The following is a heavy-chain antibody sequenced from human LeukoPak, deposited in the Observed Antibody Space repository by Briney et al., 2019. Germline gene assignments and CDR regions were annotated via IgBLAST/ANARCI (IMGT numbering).Heavy chain of an antibody. J-gene: IGHJ4*02. Sequence: GGSLRLSCAASGFTFSSYEMNWVRQAPGKGLEWGSYISGSGTTIYYADSVKGRFTISRDNAKNSLYLQMNSLRAEDTAVYFCARDRSSVTTWVDYWGQGTLVTVSS. CDR1: GFTFSSYE. CDR2: ISGSGTTI. CDR3: ARDRSSVTTWVDY. D-gene: IGHD4-17*01. V-gene: IGHV3-48*03.